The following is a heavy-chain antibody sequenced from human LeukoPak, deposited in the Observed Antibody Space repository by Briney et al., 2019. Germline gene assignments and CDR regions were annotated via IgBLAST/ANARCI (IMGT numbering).Heavy chain of an antibody. D-gene: IGHD1-26*01. CDR1: GFTFSTYS. CDR3: ARALRGVGASYYYGMTS. J-gene: IGHJ6*02. Sequence: GGSLRLSCAASGFTFSTYSMNWVRQAPGKGLEWVSYISSGSTSIYYADSVKGRFTISRDNAKNSLSLQMSSLRDEDTAVYYCARALRGVGASYYYGMTSGAKGPRSPSP. V-gene: IGHV3-48*02. CDR2: ISSGSTSI.